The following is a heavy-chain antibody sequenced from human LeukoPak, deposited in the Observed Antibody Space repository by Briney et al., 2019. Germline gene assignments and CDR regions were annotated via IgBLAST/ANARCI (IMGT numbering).Heavy chain of an antibody. CDR1: GFTFSSYS. D-gene: IGHD3-22*01. V-gene: IGHV4-34*08. CDR2: INHSGST. Sequence: GSLRLSCAASGFTFSSYSMNWVRQPPGKGLEWIGEINHSGSTNYNPSLKSRVTISVDTSKNQFSLKLSSVTAADTAVYYCAARFYYYDSSGYNQRVVDYWGQGTLVTVSS. J-gene: IGHJ4*02. CDR3: AARFYYYDSSGYNQRVVDY.